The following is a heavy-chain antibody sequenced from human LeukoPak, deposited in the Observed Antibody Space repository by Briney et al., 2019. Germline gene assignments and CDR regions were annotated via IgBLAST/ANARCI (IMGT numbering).Heavy chain of an antibody. Sequence: GGSLRLSCAASGFALSSHWMTWVRQAPGKGLEWVGHIKNDGSETYYLDSLKGRFSISRDNTNNALYLQMNSPRVEDTAVYYCVKNDGWFHLAQWGQGTLVTVSS. V-gene: IGHV3-7*03. CDR2: IKNDGSET. CDR1: GFALSSHW. J-gene: IGHJ4*02. CDR3: VKNDGWFHLAQ. D-gene: IGHD6-19*01.